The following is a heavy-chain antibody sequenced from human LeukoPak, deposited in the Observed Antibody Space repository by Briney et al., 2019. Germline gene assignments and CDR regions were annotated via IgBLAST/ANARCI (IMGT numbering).Heavy chain of an antibody. CDR1: GFTFNIYT. Sequence: GGSLRLSCAASGFTFNIYTMSWVRQAPGKGLEWVANVNQDGRQKNYVDSVRGRFTISRDNVKNSLYLQMNSLRAEDTAVYYCARDPDLRRGFDGEGYWGQGTLVTVSS. CDR2: VNQDGRQK. V-gene: IGHV3-7*05. D-gene: IGHD3-10*01. CDR3: ARDPDLRRGFDGEGY. J-gene: IGHJ4*02.